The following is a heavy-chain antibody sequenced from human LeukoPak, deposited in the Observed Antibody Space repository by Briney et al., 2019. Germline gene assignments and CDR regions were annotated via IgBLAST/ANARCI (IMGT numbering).Heavy chain of an antibody. D-gene: IGHD4-17*01. CDR1: GFTFSSYG. J-gene: IGHJ6*03. CDR2: IRYDGSNK. V-gene: IGHV3-30*02. Sequence: GGSLRLSCAASGFTFSSYGMHWVRQAPGKGLEWVAFIRYDGSNKYYADSVKGRFTISRDNSKNTLYLQMNSLRAEDTAVYYCAQGTYGDLYYNYYMDVWGKGTTVTVSS. CDR3: AQGTYGDLYYNYYMDV.